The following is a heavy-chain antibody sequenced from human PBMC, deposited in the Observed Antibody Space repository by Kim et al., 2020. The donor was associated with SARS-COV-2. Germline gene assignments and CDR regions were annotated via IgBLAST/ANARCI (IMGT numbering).Heavy chain of an antibody. CDR1: GFTFSSYD. CDR2: IGTAGDT. V-gene: IGHV3-13*01. J-gene: IGHJ4*02. D-gene: IGHD5-12*01. Sequence: GGSLRLSCAASGFTFSSYDMHWVRQATGKGLEWVSAIGTAGDTYYPGSVKGRFTISRENAKNSLYLQMNSLRAGDTAVYYCARVARGYDPVRPFDYWGQGTLVTVSS. CDR3: ARVARGYDPVRPFDY.